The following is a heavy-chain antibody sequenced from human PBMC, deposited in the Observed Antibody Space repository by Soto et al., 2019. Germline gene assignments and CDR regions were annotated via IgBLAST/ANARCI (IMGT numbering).Heavy chain of an antibody. CDR2: ISSSSTYI. Sequence: EVQLVESGGGLVKSGGSLRLSCAASGFTFSSYSMNWVRQAPGKGLEWVASISSSSTYIYYADSVRGRFTISRDNAKNSLYLEMNSLRGEDTAVYYCVDTSPLHLWGRGTLVTVSS. CDR1: GFTFSSYS. D-gene: IGHD5-18*01. CDR3: VDTSPLHL. V-gene: IGHV3-21*01. J-gene: IGHJ4*02.